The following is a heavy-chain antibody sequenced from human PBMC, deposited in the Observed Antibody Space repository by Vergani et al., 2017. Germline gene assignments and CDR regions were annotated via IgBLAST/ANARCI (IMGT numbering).Heavy chain of an antibody. CDR1: GVSIGSNSYY. J-gene: IGHJ3*01. V-gene: IGHV4-39*02. Sequence: QLQLQESGPGLVKPSETLSLTCTVSGVSIGSNSYYWGWIRQPPGKGLEWIGSISSSGSPYYNPTLKSRLAFSVDTSKNLFSLRLKSVTATDTGMYYCPRPVGPSAIADGYHVWGQGTMVTVS. D-gene: IGHD3-10*01. CDR2: ISSSGSP. CDR3: PRPVGPSAIADGYHV.